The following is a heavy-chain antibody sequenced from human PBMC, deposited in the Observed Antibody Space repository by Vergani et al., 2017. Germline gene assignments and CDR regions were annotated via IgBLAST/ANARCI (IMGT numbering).Heavy chain of an antibody. V-gene: IGHV4-30-2*01. CDR3: ARSVTGKNYYYMDV. D-gene: IGHD1-20*01. Sequence: QVQLHESGPGLVKPSETLSLICSVSGGSISSGGYSWSWIRQPPGKGLEWIGYIYHSGSTYYNPSLKSGVTISVDRSKNQFSLKLSSVTAADTAVYYCARSVTGKNYYYMDVWGKGTTVTVSS. CDR1: GGSISSGGYS. CDR2: IYHSGST. J-gene: IGHJ6*03.